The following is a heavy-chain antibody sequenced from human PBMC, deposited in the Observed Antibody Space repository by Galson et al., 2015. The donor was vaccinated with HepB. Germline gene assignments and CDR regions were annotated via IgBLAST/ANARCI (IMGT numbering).Heavy chain of an antibody. CDR1: GFTFNDYY. CDR3: TRLRGIYYFDL. Sequence: LRLSCAASGFTFNDYYMGWIRQAPGRGLEWVSYISSSGTTKYYADSVKGRFSISRDNAKNSLYVQMNNLRAEDTAVYFCTRLRGIYYFDLWGQGTLVSVSS. CDR2: ISSSGTTK. J-gene: IGHJ5*02. D-gene: IGHD1-26*01. V-gene: IGHV3-11*01.